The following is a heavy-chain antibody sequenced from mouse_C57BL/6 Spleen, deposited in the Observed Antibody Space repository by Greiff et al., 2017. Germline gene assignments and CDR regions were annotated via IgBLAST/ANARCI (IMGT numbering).Heavy chain of an antibody. D-gene: IGHD2-3*01. Sequence: QVHVKQPGAELVRPGSSVKLSCKASGYTFTSYWMHWVKQRPIQGLEWIGNIDPSASETHYNQKFKDKATLTVDKSSSTAYMQLSSLTSEDSAVYYCALYGGYRWFAYWGQGTLVTVSA. CDR3: ALYGGYRWFAY. CDR1: GYTFTSYW. V-gene: IGHV1-52*01. CDR2: IDPSASET. J-gene: IGHJ3*01.